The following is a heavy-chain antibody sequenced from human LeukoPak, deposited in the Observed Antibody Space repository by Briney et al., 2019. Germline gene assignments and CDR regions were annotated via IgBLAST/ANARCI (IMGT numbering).Heavy chain of an antibody. CDR2: IYTSGST. Sequence: PSETLSLNCTVSSGSISSYYWSWIRQPAGKGLEWIGRIYTSGSTNYNPSLKSRVTMSVDTSKNQFSLKLNSVTAADTAVYYCASGGYSYGYDEFDYWGQGTLVTVSS. D-gene: IGHD5-18*01. V-gene: IGHV4-4*07. J-gene: IGHJ4*02. CDR3: ASGGYSYGYDEFDY. CDR1: SGSISSYY.